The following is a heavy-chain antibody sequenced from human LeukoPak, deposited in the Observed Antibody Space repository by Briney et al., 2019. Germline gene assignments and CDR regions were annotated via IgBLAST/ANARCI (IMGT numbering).Heavy chain of an antibody. CDR2: IKQDGSEK. V-gene: IGHV3-7*01. CDR3: AREIPGIAVAGTYFDY. D-gene: IGHD6-19*01. Sequence: PGGTLRLSCAASGFTFSSYWMSWVRQAPGKGLEWVANIKQDGSEKYYVDSVKGRFTISRDNAKNSLYLKMNSLRAEDTAVYYCAREIPGIAVAGTYFDYWGQGTLVTVSS. J-gene: IGHJ4*02. CDR1: GFTFSSYW.